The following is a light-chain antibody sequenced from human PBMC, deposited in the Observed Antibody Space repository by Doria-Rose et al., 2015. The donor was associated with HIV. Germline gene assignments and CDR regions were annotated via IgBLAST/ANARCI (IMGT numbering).Light chain of an antibody. CDR1: PTVSTY. J-gene: IGKJ1*01. Sequence: DIRMTQSPPSLSPSIAARVTITCRASPTVSTYLNWFQKEPGKAPKLLIYAASRLQSVVPSRFSGSGSGTDFTLTIRGLQTGDFATYDGQQTYSSPKWT. V-gene: IGKV1-39*01. CDR3: QQTYSSPKWT. CDR2: AAS.